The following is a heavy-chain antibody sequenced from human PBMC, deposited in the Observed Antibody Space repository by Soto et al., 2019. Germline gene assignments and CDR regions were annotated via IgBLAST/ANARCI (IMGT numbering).Heavy chain of an antibody. J-gene: IGHJ6*02. CDR1: GYTFTSYY. CDR3: AKSPSLAYYGMDV. V-gene: IGHV1-46*01. Sequence: ASVKVSCIAYGYTFTSYYMHRVRQAPGQGLEWMGIINPSGGSTSYAQKFQGRVTMTRDTSTSTVYMELSSLRSEDTAVYYCAKSPSLAYYGMDVWGQGTTVTVSS. CDR2: INPSGGST. D-gene: IGHD6-13*01.